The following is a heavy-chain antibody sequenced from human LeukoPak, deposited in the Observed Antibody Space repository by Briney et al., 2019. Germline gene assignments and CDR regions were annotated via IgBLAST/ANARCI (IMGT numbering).Heavy chain of an antibody. V-gene: IGHV3-23*01. Sequence: GGSLRLSCAASGFTLSSYAMSGVRQAPGKGVEGGSTKSGRDGSTYCAHSVKSQFIISKDNDKNTLYLQMNSLRAEDTAVYYCAKGRYGDYIYYFDYWGQGTLVTVSS. CDR2: KSGRDGST. D-gene: IGHD4-17*01. J-gene: IGHJ4*02. CDR1: GFTLSSYA. CDR3: AKGRYGDYIYYFDY.